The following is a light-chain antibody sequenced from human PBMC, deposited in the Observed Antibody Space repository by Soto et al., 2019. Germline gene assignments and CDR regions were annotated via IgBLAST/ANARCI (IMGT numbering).Light chain of an antibody. V-gene: IGLV1-44*01. CDR1: KSNIGSNP. CDR2: RNN. J-gene: IGLJ3*02. CDR3: ATWDDGLYGPV. Sequence: QLVLTQPPSASGTPGQRVTISCSGSKSNIGSNPVQWYLQLPGTAPKLLMYRNNERPSGVPDRFSGSKSGTSASLAISGLQSEDEAEYHCATWDDGLYGPVFGGGTQLTVL.